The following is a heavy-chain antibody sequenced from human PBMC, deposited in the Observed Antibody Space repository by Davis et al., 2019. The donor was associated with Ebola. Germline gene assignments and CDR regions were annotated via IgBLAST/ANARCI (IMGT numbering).Heavy chain of an antibody. J-gene: IGHJ4*02. CDR2: ISSSSSTI. CDR1: TFTLSTYW. Sequence: GESLKISCTASTFTLSTYWMHWVRQAPGKGLEWVSYISSSSSTIYYADSVKGRFTISRDNAKNSLYLQMNSLRDEDTAIYYCARDLFDYWGQGTLVTVSS. V-gene: IGHV3-48*02. CDR3: ARDLFDY.